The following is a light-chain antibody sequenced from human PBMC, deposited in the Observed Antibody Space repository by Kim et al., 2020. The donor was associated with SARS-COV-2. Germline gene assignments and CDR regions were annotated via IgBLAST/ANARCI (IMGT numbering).Light chain of an antibody. J-gene: IGKJ4*01. V-gene: IGKV3-11*01. CDR2: DAS. CDR3: QQRANWPLT. CDR1: QSVRNY. Sequence: EIVLTQSPASLSLSPGERATLSCRASQSVRNYLAWYQQKPGQAPRLLIYDASNRATGIPARFSGSGSGTDFTLTISSLEPEDFAVYYCQQRANWPLTFGGGTKLEIK.